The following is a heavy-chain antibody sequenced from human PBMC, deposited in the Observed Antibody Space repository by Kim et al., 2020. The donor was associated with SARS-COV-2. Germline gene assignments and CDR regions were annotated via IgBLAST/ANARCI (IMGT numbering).Heavy chain of an antibody. Sequence: YRPSFQGQFTIPADKAISTAYLQWSSLRASDTAVYYCARYSSSPLSHFDFWGQGTLVTVSS. D-gene: IGHD6-6*01. J-gene: IGHJ4*02. CDR3: ARYSSSPLSHFDF. V-gene: IGHV5-51*01.